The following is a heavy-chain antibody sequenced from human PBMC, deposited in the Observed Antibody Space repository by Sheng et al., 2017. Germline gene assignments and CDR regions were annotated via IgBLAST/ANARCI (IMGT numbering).Heavy chain of an antibody. Sequence: EVQLLESGGDLVQPGGSLTLSCAASGFAFSTYAMTWVRQTPGKGLEWVSSISGTADNKYYADSVSGRFFITRDNSIDTLYLEMHDLRAEDAAIYYCVFGRIGELLSPFDFWGLGNPGHR. CDR2: ISGTADNK. J-gene: IGHJ4*02. CDR1: GFAFSTYA. V-gene: IGHV3-23*01. CDR3: VFGRIGELLSPFDF. D-gene: IGHD3-10*01.